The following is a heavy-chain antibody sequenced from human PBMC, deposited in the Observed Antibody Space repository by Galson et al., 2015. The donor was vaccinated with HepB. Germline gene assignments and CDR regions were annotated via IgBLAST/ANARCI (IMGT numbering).Heavy chain of an antibody. CDR1: GGTFSSYS. D-gene: IGHD1-26*01. J-gene: IGHJ3*02. V-gene: IGHV1-69*04. CDR2: IIPILGRA. CDR3: ARDGWSGNYFDGAFDM. Sequence: SVKVSCKASGGTFSSYSISWVRQAPGQGLEWMGRIIPILGRANYAQKFQVRVTITADKSTNTSYMEVSSLRSEDTAVYYCARDGWSGNYFDGAFDMWAKGQWSPSLQ.